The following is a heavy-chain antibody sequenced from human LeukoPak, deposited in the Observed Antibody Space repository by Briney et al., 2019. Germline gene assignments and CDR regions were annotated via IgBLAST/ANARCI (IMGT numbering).Heavy chain of an antibody. CDR1: GYTFTGYY. D-gene: IGHD2-2*01. V-gene: IGHV1-2*02. CDR2: INPNSGGT. J-gene: IGHJ4*02. Sequence: ASVKVPCKASGYTFTGYYMHWVRQAPGQGLEWMGWINPNSGGTNYAQKFQGRVTMTRDTSISTAYMELSRLRSDDTAVYYCARVFEDIVVVPAAPFDYWGQGTLVTVSS. CDR3: ARVFEDIVVVPAAPFDY.